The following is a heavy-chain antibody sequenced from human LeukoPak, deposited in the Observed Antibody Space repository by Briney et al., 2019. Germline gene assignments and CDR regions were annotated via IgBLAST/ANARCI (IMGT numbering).Heavy chain of an antibody. Sequence: ASVKVSCKASGYTFTSYDINWVRQATGQGLEWMGWMNPNSGNTGYVQKFQGRVTMTRNTSISTAYMELSSLRSEDTAVYYCATPRGSSSWYTHDYWGQGTLVTVSS. V-gene: IGHV1-8*01. J-gene: IGHJ4*02. D-gene: IGHD6-13*01. CDR1: GYTFTSYD. CDR2: MNPNSGNT. CDR3: ATPRGSSSWYTHDY.